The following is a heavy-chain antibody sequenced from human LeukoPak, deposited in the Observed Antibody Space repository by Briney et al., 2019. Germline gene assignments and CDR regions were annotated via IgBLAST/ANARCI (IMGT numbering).Heavy chain of an antibody. J-gene: IGHJ4*02. D-gene: IGHD1-7*01. Sequence: SETLSLTCTAAGGSFRNNYWSWIRQPPGKGLEWIGYVYHSGTTTYNPSLKSRVIISIDTSKNQFSLNLTSVTAADTAMYYCARGNYLTYDFWGQGTLVSVSS. CDR2: VYHSGTT. V-gene: IGHV4-59*08. CDR1: GGSFRNNY. CDR3: ARGNYLTYDF.